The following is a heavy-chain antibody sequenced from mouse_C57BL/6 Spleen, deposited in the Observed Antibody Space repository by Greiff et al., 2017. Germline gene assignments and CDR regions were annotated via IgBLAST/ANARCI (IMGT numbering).Heavy chain of an antibody. CDR1: GYAFSSYW. CDR2: IYPGDGDT. CDR3: ARRDYGSHWYFDV. D-gene: IGHD1-1*01. Sequence: VQLQQSGAELVKPGASVKISCKASGYAFSSYWMNWVKQRPGKGLEWIGQIYPGDGDTNYNGKFKGKATLTADKSSSTAYMQLSSLTSEDSAVYFCARRDYGSHWYFDVWGTGTTVTVSS. J-gene: IGHJ1*03. V-gene: IGHV1-80*01.